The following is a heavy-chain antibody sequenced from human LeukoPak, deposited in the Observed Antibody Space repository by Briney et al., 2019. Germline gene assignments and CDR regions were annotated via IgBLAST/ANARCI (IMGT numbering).Heavy chain of an antibody. J-gene: IGHJ4*02. Sequence: GASVKVSCKASGYTFTSYYMHWVRQAPGQGLEWMGIINPSGGSTSYAQKFQGRVTMTRDTSTSTVYMELSSLRSEDTAAYYCVGFGWVHFDYWGQGTLVTVSS. V-gene: IGHV1-46*01. CDR3: VGFGWVHFDY. CDR1: GYTFTSYY. CDR2: INPSGGST. D-gene: IGHD6-19*01.